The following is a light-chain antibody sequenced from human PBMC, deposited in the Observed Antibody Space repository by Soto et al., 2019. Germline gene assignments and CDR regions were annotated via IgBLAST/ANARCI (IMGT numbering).Light chain of an antibody. CDR1: PTVNSSY. J-gene: IGKJ5*01. CDR3: MQALQTPIT. V-gene: IGKV3-20*01. Sequence: EIVNTQSPGTLSSSPGERATLSCRVSPTVNSSYFAWYQRQPGQAPRLLIYHASSRATGIPDRFSGSGSGTDFTLKISRVEDEDVGVYYCMQALQTPITFGQGTRLEI. CDR2: HAS.